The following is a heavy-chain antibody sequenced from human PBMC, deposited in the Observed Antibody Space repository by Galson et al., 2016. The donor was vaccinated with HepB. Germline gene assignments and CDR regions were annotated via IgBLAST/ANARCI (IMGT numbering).Heavy chain of an antibody. Sequence: LSLTCTVSGASLNRNAYYWDWIRQPPGKGLEWIGTIYYSGNTYYNPSLKSRVTISVDTSKNQFSLKLSSVTAADTAVYYCARHRTYGDSPAAFEIWGQGTMVTVSS. CDR1: GASLNRNAYY. V-gene: IGHV4-39*01. CDR3: ARHRTYGDSPAAFEI. J-gene: IGHJ3*02. D-gene: IGHD2-21*02. CDR2: IYYSGNT.